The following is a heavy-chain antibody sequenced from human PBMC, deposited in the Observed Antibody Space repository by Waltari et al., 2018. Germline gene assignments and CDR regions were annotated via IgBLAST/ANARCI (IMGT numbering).Heavy chain of an antibody. Sequence: QVQLQESGPGLVKPSQTLSLTCTVSGGSISSGSYYWSWIRQPAGKGLEWIGRIYTSGSTNYNPSLKSRVTISVDTSKNQFSLKLSSVTAADTAVYYCARARPGWLPHLDYWGQGTLVTVSS. D-gene: IGHD6-19*01. CDR3: ARARPGWLPHLDY. V-gene: IGHV4-61*02. J-gene: IGHJ4*02. CDR2: IYTSGST. CDR1: GGSISSGSYY.